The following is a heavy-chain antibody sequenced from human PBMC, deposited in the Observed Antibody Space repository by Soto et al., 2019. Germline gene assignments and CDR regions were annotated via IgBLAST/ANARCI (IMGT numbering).Heavy chain of an antibody. CDR1: GFTFSSYA. J-gene: IGHJ4*02. V-gene: IGHV3-23*01. CDR2: ISGSGGST. Sequence: GESLKISCAASGFTFSSYAMSWVRQAPGKGLEWVSAISGSGGSTYYADSVKGRFTISRDNSKNTLYLQMNSLRAEDTAVYYCAKDPYYDFWSGYITGNYFDYWGQGTLVTVSS. CDR3: AKDPYYDFWSGYITGNYFDY. D-gene: IGHD3-3*01.